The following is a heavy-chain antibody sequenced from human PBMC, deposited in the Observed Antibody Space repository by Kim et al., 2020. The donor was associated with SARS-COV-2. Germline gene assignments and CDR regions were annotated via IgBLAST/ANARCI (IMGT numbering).Heavy chain of an antibody. Sequence: SGSTNYNPSLKSRVTISVDTSKNQFSLKLSSVTAADTAVYYCARGPWIDPWGQGTLVTVSS. V-gene: IGHV4-34*01. CDR2: SGST. CDR3: ARGPWIDP. J-gene: IGHJ5*02.